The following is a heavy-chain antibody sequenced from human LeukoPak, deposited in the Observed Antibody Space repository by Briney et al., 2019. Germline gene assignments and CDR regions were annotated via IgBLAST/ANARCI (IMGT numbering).Heavy chain of an antibody. D-gene: IGHD3-10*01. CDR2: IYYSGTT. V-gene: IGHV4-59*01. CDR1: GGSISSYY. CDR3: ARGSGPYGSGSYYNGSFV. J-gene: IGHJ6*02. Sequence: PSESLSLTCTVSGGSISSYYWSWIRHPPGKGLECNGYIYYSGTTNYNPSLKSRVTISVDTSKNQFSLKLSSVTAADTAVYYCARGSGPYGSGSYYNGSFVWGQGTTVTVSS.